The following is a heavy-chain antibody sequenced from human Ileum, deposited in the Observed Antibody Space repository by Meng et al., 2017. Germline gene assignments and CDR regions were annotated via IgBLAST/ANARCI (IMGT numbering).Heavy chain of an antibody. CDR3: ASVELSTVTRLDS. J-gene: IGHJ4*02. D-gene: IGHD4-17*01. CDR1: RGSFSGYY. Sequence: QVQLQQWGAGLLKPSETLSLTCAAYRGSFSGYYWTWIRQPPGKGLEWIGEINPRGRTVYNPSLKSRVTISIDTSKNQFSLKLTSVTAADTAVYFCASVELSTVTRLDSWGPGTLVTVSS. CDR2: INPRGRT. V-gene: IGHV4-34*01.